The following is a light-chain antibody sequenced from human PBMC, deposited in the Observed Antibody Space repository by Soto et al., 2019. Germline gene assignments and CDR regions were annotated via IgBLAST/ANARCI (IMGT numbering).Light chain of an antibody. J-gene: IGLJ3*02. Sequence: QPVLTQPPSVSGAPGQRVTISCTGGSSNIGAGYDVHWYRQLPGAAPKVLIYGNINRPSGLPDRFSDSRSGTSASLAITGIRAEDEADYYCQSYDSSLSGSVFGGGTKRTVL. CDR1: SSNIGAGYD. CDR3: QSYDSSLSGSV. CDR2: GNI. V-gene: IGLV1-40*01.